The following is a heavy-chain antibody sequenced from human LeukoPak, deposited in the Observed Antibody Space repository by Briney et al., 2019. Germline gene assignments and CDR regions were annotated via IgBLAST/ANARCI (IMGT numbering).Heavy chain of an antibody. J-gene: IGHJ4*02. Sequence: GRSLRLSCVASGFTFSNHGMRWVRQAPGKGLEWVALISYDGSKRYHADSVKGRFTISRDDSKNTLYLQMNSLTAEDTALYYCARDYSGNYCFDYWGQGTLVTVSS. CDR1: GFTFSNHG. V-gene: IGHV3-30*04. CDR2: ISYDGSKR. CDR3: ARDYSGNYCFDY. D-gene: IGHD1-26*01.